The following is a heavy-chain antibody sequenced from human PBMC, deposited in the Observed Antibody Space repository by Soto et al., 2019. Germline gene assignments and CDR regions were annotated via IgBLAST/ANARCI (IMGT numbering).Heavy chain of an antibody. V-gene: IGHV4-30-4*01. Sequence: SETLSLTCTVSGGSISSGDYYWSWIRQPPGKGLEWIGYIYYSGSTYYNPSLKSRVTISVDTSKNQFSLKLSSVTAADTAVYYCAREGGSSGWYENYFDYWGQGTLVTVSS. CDR2: IYYSGST. D-gene: IGHD6-19*01. J-gene: IGHJ4*02. CDR3: AREGGSSGWYENYFDY. CDR1: GGSISSGDYY.